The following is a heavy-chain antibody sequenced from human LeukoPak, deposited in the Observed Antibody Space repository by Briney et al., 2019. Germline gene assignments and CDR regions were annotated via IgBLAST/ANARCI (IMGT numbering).Heavy chain of an antibody. D-gene: IGHD3-10*01. CDR2: IYYSGST. CDR1: GGSISSSSYY. CDR3: ASWGSGNPLYWYFDL. J-gene: IGHJ2*01. Sequence: SETLSLTCTVSGGSISSSSYYWGWIRQPPGKGLEWIGSIYYSGSTYYNPSLKSRVTISVDTSKNQFSLKLSSVTAADTAVYYCASWGSGNPLYWYFDLWGRGTLVTVSS. V-gene: IGHV4-39*07.